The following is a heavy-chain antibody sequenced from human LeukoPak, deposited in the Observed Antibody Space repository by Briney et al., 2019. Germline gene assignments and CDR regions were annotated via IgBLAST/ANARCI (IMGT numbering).Heavy chain of an antibody. CDR2: IYCSGST. D-gene: IGHD5-12*01. J-gene: IGHJ5*02. Sequence: SETLSLTCTVSGGSISSYYWSWIRQPPGKGLEWIGYIYCSGSTNYNPSLKSRVTISVDTSKNQFSLKLSSVTAADTAVYYCARKNRYGGYVWFDPWGQGTLVTVSS. CDR1: GGSISSYY. V-gene: IGHV4-59*01. CDR3: ARKNRYGGYVWFDP.